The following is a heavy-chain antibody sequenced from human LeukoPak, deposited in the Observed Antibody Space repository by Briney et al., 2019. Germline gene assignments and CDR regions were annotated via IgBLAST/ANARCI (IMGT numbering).Heavy chain of an antibody. J-gene: IGHJ4*02. CDR2: IGIDSGNT. V-gene: IGHV3-48*01. CDR3: ARDHNYAFDN. CDR1: GFPFIEYS. Sequence: GGSLRLSCTASGFPFIEYSMNWVRQPPAKGLEWISYIGIDSGNTNYADSVRGRLNIYEDKAKNSLYLQMNSLRVEDTAVYYCARDHNYAFDNWGQGTLVSVAS. D-gene: IGHD1-1*01.